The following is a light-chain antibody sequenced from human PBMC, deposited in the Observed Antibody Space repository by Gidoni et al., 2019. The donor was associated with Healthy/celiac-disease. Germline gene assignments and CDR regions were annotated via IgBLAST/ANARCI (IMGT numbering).Light chain of an antibody. V-gene: IGKV4-1*01. CDR3: QQYYSTPHT. Sequence: IVMTQSPDPLAVSLGERATTNCKSRQSVLYSSNNKNYLAWYQQKPGQPPKLLIYWASTRESGVPDRFSGSGSGTDFTLTISSLQAEDVAVYYCQQYYSTPHTFGQGTKLEIK. J-gene: IGKJ2*01. CDR2: WAS. CDR1: QSVLYSSNNKNY.